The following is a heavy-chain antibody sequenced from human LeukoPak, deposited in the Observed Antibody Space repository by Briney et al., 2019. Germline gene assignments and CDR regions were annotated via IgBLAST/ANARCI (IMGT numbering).Heavy chain of an antibody. J-gene: IGHJ4*01. CDR1: EFTFSSYG. V-gene: IGHV3-30*18. CDR2: ISYDGSNQ. CDR3: AKHRLGALYYYDSSGYYRFDS. Sequence: GGSLRLSCAASEFTFSSYGMHWVRQAPGKGLEWVAVISYDGSNQYYADTVKGRFTISRDNSKNTLYLQMNSLRAEDTAVYYCAKHRLGALYYYDSSGYYRFDSWGQGTLVTVSS. D-gene: IGHD3-22*01.